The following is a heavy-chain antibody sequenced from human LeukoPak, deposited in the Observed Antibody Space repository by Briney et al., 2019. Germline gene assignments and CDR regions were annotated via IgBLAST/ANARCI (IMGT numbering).Heavy chain of an antibody. CDR3: AREGYCSGGTCYGWIPIDY. J-gene: IGHJ4*02. Sequence: SETLSLTCAVSGGSISSGGYSWSWVRQPPGKGLEWIGYISHSGSTFYNSSLKSRLTISVDRSKNQFSLILSSVTAADTAVYYCAREGYCSGGTCYGWIPIDYWGQGTLVTVSS. V-gene: IGHV4-30-2*01. CDR1: GGSISSGGYS. D-gene: IGHD2-15*01. CDR2: ISHSGST.